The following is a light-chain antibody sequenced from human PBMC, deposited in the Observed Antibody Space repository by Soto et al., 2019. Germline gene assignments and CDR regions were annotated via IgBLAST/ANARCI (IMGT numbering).Light chain of an antibody. CDR1: QSVNNRY. V-gene: IGKV3-20*01. CDR3: QQYGSSPPIT. Sequence: EIVLTQSPGTLSLSPGERATLSCRASQSVNNRYLAWYQQKGGQAPGLLIYGASSRATGIPDRFSGSGSGTEFTLTISRLEPEDFAVYYCQQYGSSPPITFGGGTKVEIK. CDR2: GAS. J-gene: IGKJ4*01.